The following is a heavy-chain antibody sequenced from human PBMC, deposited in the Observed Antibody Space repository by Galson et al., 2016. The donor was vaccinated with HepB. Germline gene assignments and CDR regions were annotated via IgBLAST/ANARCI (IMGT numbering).Heavy chain of an antibody. CDR3: ARVVELGRGFHV. Sequence: CAISGDSVSNNHAAWNWIRQSPSRGPEWLGRTYYRSKWHNEYAESLEGRIVINPDTSKNQFSLQLSSVTPDATAVYYCARVVELGRGFHVWGQGTTVTVSS. V-gene: IGHV6-1*01. J-gene: IGHJ6*02. CDR2: TYYRSKWHN. CDR1: GDSVSNNHAA. D-gene: IGHD3-10*01.